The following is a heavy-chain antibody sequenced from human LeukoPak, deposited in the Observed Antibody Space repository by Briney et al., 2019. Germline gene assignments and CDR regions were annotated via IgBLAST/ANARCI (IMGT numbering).Heavy chain of an antibody. J-gene: IGHJ5*02. D-gene: IGHD4-17*01. CDR2: INPSGGST. CDR1: GYTFTIYY. Sequence: GASVKVSCKASGYTFTIYYMHWVRQAPGQGLEWMGIINPSGGSTSYAQKFQGRVTMTRDMSTSTVYMELSSLRSEDTAVYYCARDPSRGDYEENWFDPWGQGTLVTVSS. V-gene: IGHV1-46*01. CDR3: ARDPSRGDYEENWFDP.